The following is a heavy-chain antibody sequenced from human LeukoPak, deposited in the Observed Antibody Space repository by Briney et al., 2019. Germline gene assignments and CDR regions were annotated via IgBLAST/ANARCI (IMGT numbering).Heavy chain of an antibody. Sequence: WGSLRLSCAASGFTVSSNYMSWVRQAPGKGLEWVSVIYSGGSTYYADSVKGRFTISRDNSKNTLYLQMNSLRAEDTAVYYCAREGPGIVGATFDYWGQGTLVTVSS. J-gene: IGHJ4*02. CDR3: AREGPGIVGATFDY. CDR1: GFTVSSNY. D-gene: IGHD1-26*01. V-gene: IGHV3-66*02. CDR2: IYSGGST.